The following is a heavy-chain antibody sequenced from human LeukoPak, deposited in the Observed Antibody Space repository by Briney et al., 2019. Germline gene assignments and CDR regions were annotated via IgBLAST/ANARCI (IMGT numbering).Heavy chain of an antibody. J-gene: IGHJ6*03. CDR3: ARVNTIFGVVMPSTPYYYAYMDV. CDR2: INPSSGST. CDR1: GYTFTSYN. V-gene: IGHV1-46*01. D-gene: IGHD3-3*01. Sequence: SVKVSCKASGYTFTSYNIHWVRHAPRQGLERMGLINPSSGSTKYAQKIQGRVTMTRDTSTSTAYMELRSLRSDDRAVYCCARVNTIFGVVMPSTPYYYAYMDVWGKGTTVTVSS.